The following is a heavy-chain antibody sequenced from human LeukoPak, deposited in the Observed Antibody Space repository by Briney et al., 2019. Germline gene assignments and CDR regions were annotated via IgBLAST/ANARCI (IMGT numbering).Heavy chain of an antibody. J-gene: IGHJ5*02. V-gene: IGHV4-34*01. CDR2: INHSGST. D-gene: IGHD6-6*01. Sequence: SETLSLTCAVYGGSFSGYYWSWIRQPPGKGLEWIGEINHSGSTNYNPSLKSRVTISVDTSKNQFSLKLSSVTAADTAVYYCARIKFRSIAARRVNWFDPWGQGTLVTVSS. CDR3: ARIKFRSIAARRVNWFDP. CDR1: GGSFSGYY.